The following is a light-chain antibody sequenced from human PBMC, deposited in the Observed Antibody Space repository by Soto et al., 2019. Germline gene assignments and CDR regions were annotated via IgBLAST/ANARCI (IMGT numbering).Light chain of an antibody. CDR1: SSDVGNYNF. Sequence: QSVLAQPASVSGSPGQSIAISCTGTSSDVGNYNFVSWYQQHPCKAPKLMIYDVDDRPSGISNRFSGSKSGNTASLTISGLQALDEADYYCSSYTSNNTYVFGTGTRSPS. CDR2: DVD. CDR3: SSYTSNNTYV. J-gene: IGLJ1*01. V-gene: IGLV2-14*01.